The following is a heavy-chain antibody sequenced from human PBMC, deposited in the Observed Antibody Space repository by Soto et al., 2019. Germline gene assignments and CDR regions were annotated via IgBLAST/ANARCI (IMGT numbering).Heavy chain of an antibody. V-gene: IGHV6-1*01. CDR3: ARDRPPLLWRVYYYYGMDV. D-gene: IGHD3-10*01. J-gene: IGHJ6*02. CDR1: GDSVSSNSAA. CDR2: TYYRSKWYN. Sequence: PSQTLSLTCAISGDSVSSNSAAWNWIRQSPSRGLEWLGRTYYRSKWYNDYAVSVKSRITINPDTSKNQFSLQLNSVTPEDTAVYYCARDRPPLLWRVYYYYGMDVWGQGTTVTVSS.